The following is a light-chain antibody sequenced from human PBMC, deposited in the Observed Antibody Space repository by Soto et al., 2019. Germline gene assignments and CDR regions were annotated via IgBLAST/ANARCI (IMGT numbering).Light chain of an antibody. CDR1: QSISSY. CDR3: QQSYSTTRT. J-gene: IGKJ1*01. Sequence: DIQMTQSPSSLSASVGDRVTITCRSSQSISSYLNWYQQKPGKAPQLLIYAASSLQSGVPSRFSGSGSVTDFTLTISSLQPEDCANYYCQQSYSTTRTFGQGTKVDIK. V-gene: IGKV1-39*01. CDR2: AAS.